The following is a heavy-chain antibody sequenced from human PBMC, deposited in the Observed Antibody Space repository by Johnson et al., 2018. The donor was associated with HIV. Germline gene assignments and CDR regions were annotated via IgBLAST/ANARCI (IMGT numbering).Heavy chain of an antibody. CDR2: ISYDGSNK. D-gene: IGHD2/OR15-2a*01. V-gene: IGHV3-30*19. J-gene: IGHJ3*02. CDR3: ARETRLLNAFDI. Sequence: QVQLVESGGGVVQPGRSLRLSCAASGFTFSNYGMHWVRQAPGKGLEWVAVISYDGSNKYYADSVKGRFTISRDNSKNTLYLQMNSLGAEDTAVYYCARETRLLNAFDIWGQGTMVTVSS. CDR1: GFTFSNYG.